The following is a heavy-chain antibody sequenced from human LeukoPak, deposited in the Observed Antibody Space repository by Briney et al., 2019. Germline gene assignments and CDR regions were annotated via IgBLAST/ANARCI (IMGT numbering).Heavy chain of an antibody. CDR1: GYTFTCYY. D-gene: IGHD6-13*01. J-gene: IGHJ3*02. Sequence: ASVKVSCKASGYTFTCYYMHWVRQAPGQGLEWMGWINPNSGGTNYAQKFQGRVTMTRDTSISTAYMELSRLRSDDTAVYYCARGIAAAYDDAFDIWGQGTMVTVSS. V-gene: IGHV1-2*02. CDR2: INPNSGGT. CDR3: ARGIAAAYDDAFDI.